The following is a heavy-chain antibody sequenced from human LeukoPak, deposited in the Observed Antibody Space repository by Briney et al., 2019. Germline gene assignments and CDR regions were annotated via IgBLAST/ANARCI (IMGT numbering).Heavy chain of an antibody. V-gene: IGHV3-21*01. Sequence: GGSLRLSCAASGFTFSSYSMNWVRQAPGKGLEWVSSISSSSSYIYYADSVKGRFTISRDNAKNSLYLQMDSLRAEDTAVYYCARPRDYRNNWYFDLWGRGTLVTASS. CDR1: GFTFSSYS. D-gene: IGHD4-11*01. CDR2: ISSSSSYI. CDR3: ARPRDYRNNWYFDL. J-gene: IGHJ2*01.